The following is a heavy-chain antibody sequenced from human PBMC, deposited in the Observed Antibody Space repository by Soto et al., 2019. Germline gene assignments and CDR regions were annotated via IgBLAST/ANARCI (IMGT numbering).Heavy chain of an antibody. CDR3: AKPLQQWLLQGSGVDV. D-gene: IGHD6-19*01. CDR2: ISGDTATT. Sequence: SGGSLRLSCAASGLSFSEYSMTWVRQAPGKGLQWVSAISGDTATTHYADSVKGRFTISRDNSRDTLYLQMNSLRVEDTAIYYCAKPLQQWLLQGSGVDVWGQGTTVTVSS. J-gene: IGHJ6*02. CDR1: GLSFSEYS. V-gene: IGHV3-23*01.